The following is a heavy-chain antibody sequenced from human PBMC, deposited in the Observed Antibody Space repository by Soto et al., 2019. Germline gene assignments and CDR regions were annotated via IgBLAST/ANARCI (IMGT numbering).Heavy chain of an antibody. CDR2: IYPGDSDS. V-gene: IGHV5-51*01. CDR3: ARHGFYSDYESNYFDP. D-gene: IGHD3-16*01. CDR1: GYNFATYW. Sequence: SGESLKISCEGFGYNFATYWIAWVRQMPGKGLEYMGIIYPGDSDSRYSPSFQGQLTFSADKSISTAYMQWSSLKASDTAMYYCARHGFYSDYESNYFDPWGQGTLVTVSS. J-gene: IGHJ5*02.